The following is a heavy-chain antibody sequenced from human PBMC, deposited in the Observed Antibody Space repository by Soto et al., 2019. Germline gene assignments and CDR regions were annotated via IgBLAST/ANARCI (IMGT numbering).Heavy chain of an antibody. J-gene: IGHJ4*02. D-gene: IGHD3-3*01. CDR3: AKGITIFGVVMSSFDY. CDR1: GFTFSSYA. V-gene: IGHV3-23*01. CDR2: ISGSGGST. Sequence: GGSLRLSCAASGFTFSSYAMSWVRQAPGKGLEWVSAISGSGGSTYYADSVKGRFTISRDNSKNTLYLQMNSLRAEDTAVYYCAKGITIFGVVMSSFDYWGQGTLVTVSS.